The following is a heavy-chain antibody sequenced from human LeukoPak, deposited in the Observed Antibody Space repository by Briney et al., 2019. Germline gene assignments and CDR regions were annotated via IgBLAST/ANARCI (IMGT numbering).Heavy chain of an antibody. CDR2: ISSSSSYI. Sequence: GGSLRLSCAASGFTFSSYSMNWVRQAPGKGLEWASSISSSSSYIYYADSVKGRFTISRDNSKNTLYLQMNSLRAEDTAVYYCARAPGSGWFFDYWGQGTLVTVSS. CDR1: GFTFSSYS. J-gene: IGHJ4*02. D-gene: IGHD6-19*01. CDR3: ARAPGSGWFFDY. V-gene: IGHV3-21*01.